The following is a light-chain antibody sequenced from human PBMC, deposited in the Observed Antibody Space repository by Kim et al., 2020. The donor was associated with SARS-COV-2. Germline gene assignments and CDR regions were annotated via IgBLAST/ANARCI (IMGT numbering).Light chain of an antibody. CDR3: QQYSSYPYT. CDR1: QSISSW. CDR2: KAT. Sequence: SASIGYRVTITCRASQSISSWLAWYQQKPGKAPKLLIYKATGLETGDPARFSGRGSGTQFTLSINNLQPDDFATYYCQQYSSYPYTFGQGTKLEI. J-gene: IGKJ2*01. V-gene: IGKV1-5*03.